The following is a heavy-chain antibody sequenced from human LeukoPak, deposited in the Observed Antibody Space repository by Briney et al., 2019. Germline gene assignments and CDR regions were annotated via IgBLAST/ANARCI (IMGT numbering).Heavy chain of an antibody. CDR2: IKSKTDGETT. CDR3: TTDYYDYVWGSYRPDY. Sequence: AGGSLRLSCAASGFTFSNAWMSWVRQAPGKGLEWVGRIKSKTDGETTDYAAPVKGRFTISRDDSKNTLYLQMNSLKPEDTAVYYCTTDYYDYVWGSYRPDYWGQGTLVTVSS. V-gene: IGHV3-15*01. J-gene: IGHJ4*02. CDR1: GFTFSNAW. D-gene: IGHD3-16*02.